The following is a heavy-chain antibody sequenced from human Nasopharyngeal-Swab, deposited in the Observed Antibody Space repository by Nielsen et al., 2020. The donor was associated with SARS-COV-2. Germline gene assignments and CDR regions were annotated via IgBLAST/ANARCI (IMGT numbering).Heavy chain of an antibody. CDR1: GYTFTSYA. CDR2: MNPNSGNT. Sequence: ASVKVSCKASGYTFTSYAMNWVRQAPGQGLEWMGWMNPNSGNTGYAQKFQGRVTMTRNTSISTAYMELSSLRSEDTAVYYCARVPYDFWSGYYSYGWFDPWGQGTLVTVSS. V-gene: IGHV1-8*02. CDR3: ARVPYDFWSGYYSYGWFDP. J-gene: IGHJ5*02. D-gene: IGHD3-3*01.